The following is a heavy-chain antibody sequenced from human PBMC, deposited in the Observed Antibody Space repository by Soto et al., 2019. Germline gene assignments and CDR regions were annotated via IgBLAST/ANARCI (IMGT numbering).Heavy chain of an antibody. Sequence: AGSLTLSCAASGFTFSSYAMSWVRQAPGKGLEWDSAISGSGGSTYYADSVKGRFTISRDNSKNTLYLQMNSLRAEDTAVYYCAKTKEGEAVAGTPYYYGMDVWGQGTTVTVSS. D-gene: IGHD6-19*01. CDR1: GFTFSSYA. J-gene: IGHJ6*02. V-gene: IGHV3-23*01. CDR3: AKTKEGEAVAGTPYYYGMDV. CDR2: ISGSGGST.